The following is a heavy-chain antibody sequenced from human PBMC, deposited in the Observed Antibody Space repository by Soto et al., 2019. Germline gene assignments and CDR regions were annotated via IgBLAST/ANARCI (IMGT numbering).Heavy chain of an antibody. J-gene: IGHJ4*01. V-gene: IGHV1-69*08. Sequence: QVQLVQSGAEVKNPGSSVNVSCKASGGTFSNHLISWVRQAPGQGLEWMGTIIPLFGTLNYAQKLQGRVTLSADRSTSTAYMELSSLRSDATAVYYCASGSLYGSGSYPVDYWGQGTLVTVSS. CDR1: GGTFSNHL. D-gene: IGHD3-10*01. CDR3: ASGSLYGSGSYPVDY. CDR2: IIPLFGTL.